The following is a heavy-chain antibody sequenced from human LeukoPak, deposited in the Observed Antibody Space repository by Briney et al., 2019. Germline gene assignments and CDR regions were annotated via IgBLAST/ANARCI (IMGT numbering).Heavy chain of an antibody. CDR2: IYHSGST. CDR3: ARGGYYYDSSGYLKYFDY. D-gene: IGHD3-22*01. CDR1: GGSISSGGYY. Sequence: SQTLSLTCTVSGGSISSGGYYWSWIRQPPGKGLEWIGYIYHSGSTYYNPSLKSRVTISVDRSKNQFSLKLSSVTAADTAVYYCARGGYYYDSSGYLKYFDYWGQGTLVTVSS. V-gene: IGHV4-30-2*01. J-gene: IGHJ4*02.